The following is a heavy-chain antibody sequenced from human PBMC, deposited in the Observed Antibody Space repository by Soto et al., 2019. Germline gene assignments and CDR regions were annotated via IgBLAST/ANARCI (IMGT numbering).Heavy chain of an antibody. CDR1: GFIFENFG. Sequence: GGSLRLSCAASGFIFENFGMSWVRQAPGKGLEWISSITGSGFKKYYADSVKGRFTISRDNSKSTVYLELNNLSAEDTAVYHCAKNQGVELVPLATVDWFDPWGQGSVVTVSS. J-gene: IGHJ5*02. D-gene: IGHD1-26*01. CDR3: AKNQGVELVPLATVDWFDP. V-gene: IGHV3-23*01. CDR2: ITGSGFKK.